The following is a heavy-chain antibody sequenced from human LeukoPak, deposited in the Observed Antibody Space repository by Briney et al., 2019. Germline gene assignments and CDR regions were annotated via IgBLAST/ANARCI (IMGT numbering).Heavy chain of an antibody. Sequence: GGSLRLSCAASGFTFSSYTMNWVRQAPGKGLEWVSVIYSGGTTYYTDSVKGRFTISRDNSKNTLYLQMNSLRAEDTAVYYCAELGITMIGGVWGKGTTVTISS. CDR1: GFTFSSYT. CDR2: IYSGGTT. J-gene: IGHJ6*04. CDR3: AELGITMIGGV. V-gene: IGHV3-66*01. D-gene: IGHD3-10*02.